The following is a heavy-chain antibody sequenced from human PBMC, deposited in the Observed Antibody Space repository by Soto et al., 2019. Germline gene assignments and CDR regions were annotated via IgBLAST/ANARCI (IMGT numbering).Heavy chain of an antibody. V-gene: IGHV3-30*03. J-gene: IGHJ4*02. CDR1: GFTFSNYG. Sequence: AGSLRLSCAASGFTFSNYGMHWVRQAPGKGLEWLAFISHDGSNTYYADSVKGRVTMTTDTSTSTAYMELRSLRSDDTAVYYCARVAVNTAMVSGELDYWGQGTQVTVSS. CDR3: ARVAVNTAMVSGELDY. CDR2: ISHDGSNT. D-gene: IGHD5-18*01.